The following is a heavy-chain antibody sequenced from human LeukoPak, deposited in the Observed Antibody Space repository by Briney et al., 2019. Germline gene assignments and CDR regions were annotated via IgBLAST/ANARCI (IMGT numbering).Heavy chain of an antibody. CDR1: GFTFSSYG. V-gene: IGHV3-30*18. CDR2: ISYDGSNK. J-gene: IGHJ3*02. CDR3: AKDFYYYGSGSDAFDI. Sequence: GRSLRLSCAASGFTFSSYGMHWVRQAPGKGLEWVAVISYDGSNKYYADSVKGRFTISRDNSKNTLYPQMNSLRAEDTAVYYCAKDFYYYGSGSDAFDIWGQGTMVTVSS. D-gene: IGHD3-10*01.